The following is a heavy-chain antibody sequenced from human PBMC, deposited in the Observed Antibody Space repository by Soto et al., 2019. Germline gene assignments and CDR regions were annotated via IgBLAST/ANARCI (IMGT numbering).Heavy chain of an antibody. D-gene: IGHD2-2*01. J-gene: IGHJ5*02. CDR2: ISYSGST. CDR1: GGSISSGDYY. V-gene: IGHV4-30-4*01. Sequence: SETLSLTCTVSGGSISSGDYYWSWIRQPPGKGLEWIGYISYSGSTYYNPSLKSRVTISLDPSKNQFPLKLSSVTAAHTAVYYCARDGSGRRYCSSTSCFGFLGWFDPWGQGTLVTVSS. CDR3: ARDGSGRRYCSSTSCFGFLGWFDP.